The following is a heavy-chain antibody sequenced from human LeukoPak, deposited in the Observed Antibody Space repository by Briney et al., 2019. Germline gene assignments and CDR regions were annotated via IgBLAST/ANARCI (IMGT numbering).Heavy chain of an antibody. CDR1: GGSISSYY. Sequence: SETLSLTCTVSGGSISSYYWSWIRQPPGKGLEWIGEINHSGSTNYNPSLKSRVTISVDTSKNQFSLKLSSVTAADTAVYYCARDSSSWSAEYFQHWGQGTLVTVSS. CDR2: INHSGST. CDR3: ARDSSSWSAEYFQH. D-gene: IGHD6-13*01. J-gene: IGHJ1*01. V-gene: IGHV4-34*01.